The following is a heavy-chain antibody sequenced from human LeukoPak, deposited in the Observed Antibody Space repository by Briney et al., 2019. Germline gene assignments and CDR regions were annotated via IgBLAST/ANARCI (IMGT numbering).Heavy chain of an antibody. CDR3: ARGKYDLDY. Sequence: GATVKVSCKASGGTFSSYAISWVRQAPGQGLEWMGRIIPILGVANYAQKFQGRVTITTDKSTSTAYMELSSLRSEDTAVYYCARGKYDLDYWGQGTLVTVSS. CDR2: IIPILGVA. CDR1: GGTFSSYA. J-gene: IGHJ4*02. V-gene: IGHV1-69*04. D-gene: IGHD3-3*01.